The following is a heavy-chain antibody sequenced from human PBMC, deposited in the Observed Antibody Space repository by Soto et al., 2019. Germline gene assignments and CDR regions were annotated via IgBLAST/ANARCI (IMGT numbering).Heavy chain of an antibody. CDR1: GFTVSTYN. J-gene: IGHJ6*02. D-gene: IGHD2-15*01. V-gene: IGHV3-53*02. CDR2: TYSGGST. Sequence: EVHLVESGGGLMQPGGSLRLSCAASGFTVSTYNMIWVRQAPVKGLEWVSVTYSGGSTQYADSVKGRFTVSRDNSKNTLYLQMSSLRDEDTAVYFCARGGYCSGGRCLWKSTGMDVWGRGTTVTVSS. CDR3: ARGGYCSGGRCLWKSTGMDV.